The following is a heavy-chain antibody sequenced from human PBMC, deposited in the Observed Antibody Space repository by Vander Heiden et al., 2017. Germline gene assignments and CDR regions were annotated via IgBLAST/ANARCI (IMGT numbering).Heavy chain of an antibody. CDR1: GSPFSSYG. V-gene: IGHV3-30*18. J-gene: IGHJ4*02. Sequence: QVQLVESGGGVVQPGTSLRPCCAASGSPFSSYGMHWGRQAPGKGLEWVAVISYDGSNKYYADSVKGRFSISRDNSKNTLYLQMNSLRAEDTAVYYCAKDQGAWAYFDYWGQGTLVTVSS. CDR3: AKDQGAWAYFDY. CDR2: ISYDGSNK.